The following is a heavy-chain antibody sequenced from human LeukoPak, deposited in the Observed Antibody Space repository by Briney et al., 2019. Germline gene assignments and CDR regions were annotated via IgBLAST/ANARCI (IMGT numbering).Heavy chain of an antibody. CDR1: GYSISSDYY. CDR2: IFHSGSS. CDR3: ARVRSDYYDSTAGGFDY. D-gene: IGHD3-22*01. Sequence: SSETLSLTCAVSGYSISSDYYWGWIRQPPGKGLEWIGSIFHSGSSFYNPSLKSRFTISVDTSKNQFPLKLSSVTAADTAVYYCARVRSDYYDSTAGGFDYWGQGTPVTVSS. J-gene: IGHJ4*02. V-gene: IGHV4-38-2*01.